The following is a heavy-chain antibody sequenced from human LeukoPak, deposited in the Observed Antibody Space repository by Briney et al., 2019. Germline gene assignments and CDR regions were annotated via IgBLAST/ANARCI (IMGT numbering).Heavy chain of an antibody. V-gene: IGHV1-46*01. Sequence: ASVKVSCKASGYIFTTYFMHWLRQAPGQGPEWMGIINPRGGSTDYAQKFQDRITMTSDTSTSTVYMELKSLTSEDTAVYYCARVGLTTVVLFDYWGQGTLVTVSS. D-gene: IGHD4-23*01. J-gene: IGHJ4*02. CDR2: INPRGGST. CDR3: ARVGLTTVVLFDY. CDR1: GYIFTTYF.